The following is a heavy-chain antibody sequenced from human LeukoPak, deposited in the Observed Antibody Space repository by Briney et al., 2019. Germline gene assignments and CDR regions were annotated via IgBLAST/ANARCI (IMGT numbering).Heavy chain of an antibody. V-gene: IGHV3-23*01. Sequence: PGGSLRLSCAASGFPFRNYAINWVRQAPGKGLEWLSGISGSGGSTDYADSVKGRFTVSRDNSKNTLYLQMNSLRAEDTAVYYCAKDPFGTDAFDIWGQGTMVTVSS. J-gene: IGHJ3*02. CDR3: AKDPFGTDAFDI. CDR1: GFPFRNYA. D-gene: IGHD1-1*01. CDR2: ISGSGGST.